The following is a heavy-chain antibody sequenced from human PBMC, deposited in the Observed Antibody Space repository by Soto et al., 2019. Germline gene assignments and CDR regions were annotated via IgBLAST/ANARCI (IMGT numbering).Heavy chain of an antibody. J-gene: IGHJ6*02. CDR3: AKEDRGSSWYEDADYYYGMDV. D-gene: IGHD6-13*01. CDR2: ISYDGSNK. CDR1: GFTFSSYG. V-gene: IGHV3-30*18. Sequence: GGSLRLSCAASGFTFSSYGMHWVRQAPGKGLEWVAVISYDGSNKYYADSVKGRFTISRDNSNNTLYLQMNSLRAEDTAVYYCAKEDRGSSWYEDADYYYGMDVWGQGTTVTVSS.